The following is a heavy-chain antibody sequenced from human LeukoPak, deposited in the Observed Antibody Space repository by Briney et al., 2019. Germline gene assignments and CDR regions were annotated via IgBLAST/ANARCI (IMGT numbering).Heavy chain of an antibody. CDR1: GGSISSGSYY. J-gene: IGHJ4*02. CDR3: ARGVIASGGNDFDY. V-gene: IGHV4-61*02. CDR2: IYTSGST. Sequence: SSETLSLTCTVSGGSISSGSYYWSWIRQPAGKGLEWIGRIYTSGSTNYNPSLKSRVTISVDTSKNQFSLKLSSVTAADTAVYYCARGVIASGGNDFDYWGQGTLVTVSS. D-gene: IGHD6-13*01.